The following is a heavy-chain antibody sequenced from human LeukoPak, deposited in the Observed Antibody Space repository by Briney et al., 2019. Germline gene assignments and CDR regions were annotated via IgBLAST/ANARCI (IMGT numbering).Heavy chain of an antibody. Sequence: SETLSLTCAVDGGSFSGYYWSWIRQPPGKGLEWIGEINHSGSTNYNPSLKSRVTISVDTSKNQFSLKLSSVTAADTAVYYCARGGRQPLPPNWFDPWGQGTLVAVSS. J-gene: IGHJ5*02. CDR3: ARGGRQPLPPNWFDP. CDR1: GGSFSGYY. V-gene: IGHV4-34*01. D-gene: IGHD2-21*02. CDR2: INHSGST.